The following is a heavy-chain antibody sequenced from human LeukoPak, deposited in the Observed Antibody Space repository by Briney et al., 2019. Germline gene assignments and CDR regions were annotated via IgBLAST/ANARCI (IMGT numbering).Heavy chain of an antibody. V-gene: IGHV4-34*01. Sequence: PSETLSLTCAVYGGSFSGYYWSWIRQPPGKGLEWIGEINHSGSTNYNPSLKSRVTISVDTSKNQFSLKLSSVTAADTAVYYCARDYYDIWTGYYSFDYWGQGTLVTVSS. D-gene: IGHD3-9*01. CDR1: GGSFSGYY. CDR3: ARDYYDIWTGYYSFDY. CDR2: INHSGST. J-gene: IGHJ4*02.